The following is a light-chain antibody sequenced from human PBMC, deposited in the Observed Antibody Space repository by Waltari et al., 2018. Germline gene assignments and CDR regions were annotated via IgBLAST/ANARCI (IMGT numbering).Light chain of an antibody. J-gene: IGLJ1*01. V-gene: IGLV1-40*01. CDR3: QSYDNSLSGYV. Sequence: QSVLTQPPSVSGAPGQRVTISCSGSSSNIGAGNDVPWYQQLPGTAPKLLIYGNTNRPSGVPDRFSGSKSGTSASLAITGLQADDEADYYCQSYDNSLSGYVFGTGTKVTVL. CDR1: SSNIGAGND. CDR2: GNT.